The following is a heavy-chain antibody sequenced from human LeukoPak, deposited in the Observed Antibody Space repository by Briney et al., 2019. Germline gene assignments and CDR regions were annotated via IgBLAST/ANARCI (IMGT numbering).Heavy chain of an antibody. CDR3: ARTQYYDILTGYSPFFDY. CDR1: GFTVSSYW. J-gene: IGHJ4*02. D-gene: IGHD3-9*01. CDR2: IKHDGSEK. Sequence: GGSLRLSCAASGFTVSSYWMSWVRQAPGKGLEWVANIKHDGSEKYYVDSVKGRFTISRDNAKNSLYLQMNSLRAEDTAVYYCARTQYYDILTGYSPFFDYWGQGTLVTVSS. V-gene: IGHV3-7*03.